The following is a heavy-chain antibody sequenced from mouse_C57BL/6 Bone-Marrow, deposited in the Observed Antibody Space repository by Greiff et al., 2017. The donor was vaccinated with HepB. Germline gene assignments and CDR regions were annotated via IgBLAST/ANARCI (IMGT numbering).Heavy chain of an antibody. Sequence: EVNVVESGGGLVQSGRSLRLSCATSGFTFSDFYMEWVRQAPGKGLEWIAASRNKANDYTTEYSASVKGRFIVSRDTSQSILYLQMNALRAEDTAMYYCARDVYYGYDCWYFDVWGTGTTVTVSS. CDR1: GFTFSDFY. D-gene: IGHD2-2*01. V-gene: IGHV7-1*01. CDR2: SRNKANDYTT. CDR3: ARDVYYGYDCWYFDV. J-gene: IGHJ1*03.